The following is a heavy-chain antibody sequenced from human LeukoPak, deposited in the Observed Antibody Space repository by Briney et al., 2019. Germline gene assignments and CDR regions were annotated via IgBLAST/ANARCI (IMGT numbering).Heavy chain of an antibody. CDR1: GGSVTSGSHY. V-gene: IGHV4-61*01. D-gene: IGHD5-24*01. CDR3: ATSLESYYYMDV. Sequence: PSETLSLTCTISGGSVTSGSHYWSWIRQPPEKGLEWIGYIYYTGSTDYNPSLKSRVTISVETSKNQFSLQLSSVTAADTAIYYCATSLESYYYMDVWGKGTTVTVSS. CDR2: IYYTGST. J-gene: IGHJ6*03.